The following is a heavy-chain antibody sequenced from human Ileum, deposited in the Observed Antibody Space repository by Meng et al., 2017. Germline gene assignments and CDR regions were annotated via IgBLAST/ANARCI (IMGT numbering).Heavy chain of an antibody. V-gene: IGHV4-61*01. Sequence: QGQVQVSGPGLVGPPATLSLTCAVSGGSVTGRSYDWTWIRQPPGKGLEWIGYVFDSGTTKYNPSLSSRVSISSDTSQNQFSLKLTSLTTADTAVYYCATDVYGDGLAYLDHWGQGSLVTVSS. J-gene: IGHJ4*02. CDR3: ATDVYGDGLAYLDH. D-gene: IGHD4-17*01. CDR2: VFDSGTT. CDR1: GGSVTGRSYD.